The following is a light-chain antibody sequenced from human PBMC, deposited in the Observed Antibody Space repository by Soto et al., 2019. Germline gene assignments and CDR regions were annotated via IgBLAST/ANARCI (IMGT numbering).Light chain of an antibody. Sequence: QSVLPQPRSVSGSPGQSVTISCTGTSSDVGGHNYVSWYQQHPGKAPQLMIYDVTKRPSGVPDRFSGSKSGSTASLTISGLQAEDEADYYCCSYAGSYTYVFGTGTKVTVL. CDR2: DVT. CDR1: SSDVGGHNY. J-gene: IGLJ1*01. CDR3: CSYAGSYTYV. V-gene: IGLV2-11*01.